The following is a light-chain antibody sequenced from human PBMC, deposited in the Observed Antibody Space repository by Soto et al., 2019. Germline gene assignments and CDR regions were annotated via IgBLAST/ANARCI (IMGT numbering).Light chain of an antibody. J-gene: IGKJ4*01. Sequence: EIVLTQSPATLSSSPGERATLSCRASQSVGSHLSWYQQKPNQAPRLLIYDASNRATGIPARFSGSGSGTAFTLTISSLEPEDFAIYYCQQRSNWRLTFGGGTKVEIK. CDR3: QQRSNWRLT. CDR2: DAS. V-gene: IGKV3-11*01. CDR1: QSVGSH.